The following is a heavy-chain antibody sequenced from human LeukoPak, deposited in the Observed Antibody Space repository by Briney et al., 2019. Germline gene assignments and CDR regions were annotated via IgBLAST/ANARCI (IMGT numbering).Heavy chain of an antibody. CDR1: EFTFSSDD. CDR3: ARQQKYYDILTGYQNENYFDY. CDR2: ISSSGSTT. V-gene: IGHV3-48*03. Sequence: AGGSLRLSCVASEFTFSSDDMNWVRQAPGEGLEWVSYISSSGSTTYYADSVKGRFTISRDNAKNSLYLQMNSLRAEDTAVYYCARQQKYYDILTGYQNENYFDYWGQGTLVTVSS. J-gene: IGHJ4*02. D-gene: IGHD3-9*01.